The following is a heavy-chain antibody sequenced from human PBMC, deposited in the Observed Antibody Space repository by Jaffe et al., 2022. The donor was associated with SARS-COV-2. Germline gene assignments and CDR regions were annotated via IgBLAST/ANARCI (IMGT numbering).Heavy chain of an antibody. D-gene: IGHD3-22*01. CDR2: IYYSGST. Sequence: QLQLQESGPGLVKPSETLSLTCTVSGGSISSSSYYWGWIRQPPGKGLEWIGSIYYSGSTYYNPSLKSRVTISVDTSKNQFSLKLSSVTAADTAVYYCARHDSSGYYYVPYYFDYWGQGTLVTVSS. CDR3: ARHDSSGYYYVPYYFDY. J-gene: IGHJ4*02. CDR1: GGSISSSSYY. V-gene: IGHV4-39*01.